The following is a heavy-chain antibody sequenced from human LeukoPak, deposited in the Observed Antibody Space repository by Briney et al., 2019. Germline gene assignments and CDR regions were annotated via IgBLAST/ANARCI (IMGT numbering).Heavy chain of an antibody. Sequence: PSETLSLTCTVSDDSITIYYWSWIRQPPGKGLEWIGEINHSGSTNYNPSLKSRVTISVDTSKNQFSLKLSSVTAADTAVYYCARRGIRGYGYWGQGTLVTVSS. CDR2: INHSGST. V-gene: IGHV4-34*01. CDR1: DDSITIYY. J-gene: IGHJ4*02. CDR3: ARRGIRGYGY. D-gene: IGHD5-12*01.